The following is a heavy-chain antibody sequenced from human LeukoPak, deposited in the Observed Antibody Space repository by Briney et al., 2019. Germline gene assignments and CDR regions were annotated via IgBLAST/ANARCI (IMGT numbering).Heavy chain of an antibody. CDR2: INSDGRST. D-gene: IGHD3-22*01. CDR1: GFTFSSYW. V-gene: IGHV3-74*01. Sequence: GGSLRLSCAASGFTFSSYWMDWVRQAPGKGLVWVSRINSDGRSTSYADAVKGRFTISRDNAKNTLYLQMNSLRAEDTAVYYCARAPGSSGYYPLDYWGQGTLVTVSS. J-gene: IGHJ4*02. CDR3: ARAPGSSGYYPLDY.